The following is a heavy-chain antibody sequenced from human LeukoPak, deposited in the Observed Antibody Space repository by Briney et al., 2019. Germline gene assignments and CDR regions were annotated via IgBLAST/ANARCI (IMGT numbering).Heavy chain of an antibody. Sequence: GGSLRLSCAASGFTFSSYGMLWVRQAPGKGLEWVAFIRYDGSNKYYADSVKGRFTISRDNSKNTLYLQMNSLRAEDTAVYYCARDYDILTGYYKAPSMDVWGKGTTVTISS. D-gene: IGHD3-9*01. CDR2: IRYDGSNK. V-gene: IGHV3-30*02. J-gene: IGHJ6*03. CDR1: GFTFSSYG. CDR3: ARDYDILTGYYKAPSMDV.